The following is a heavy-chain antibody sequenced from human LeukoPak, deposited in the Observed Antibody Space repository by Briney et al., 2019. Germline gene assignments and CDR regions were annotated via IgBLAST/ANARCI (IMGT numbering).Heavy chain of an antibody. CDR2: INPSGGST. V-gene: IGHV1-46*01. CDR3: ARERITMVRGTQYNWFDP. D-gene: IGHD3-10*01. CDR1: GYTFTSYY. Sequence: GASVKVSCKASGYTFTSYYMHWVRQAPGQGLEWMGIINPSGGSTSYAQKFQSRVTMTRDTSTSTVYMELSSLRSEDTAVYYCARERITMVRGTQYNWFDPWGQGTLVTVSS. J-gene: IGHJ5*02.